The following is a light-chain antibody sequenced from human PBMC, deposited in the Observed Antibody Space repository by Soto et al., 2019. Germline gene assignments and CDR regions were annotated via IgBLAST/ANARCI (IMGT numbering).Light chain of an antibody. J-gene: IGKJ5*01. CDR2: GAS. Sequence: EIVLTQSPGTLSLSPGERATLSCRASQSVSSSYLAWYQQKPGQAPRLLIYGASSRATGIPDRFSGSGFGTDCTLTSSRLEPEDFVVYYCQQYGSSITFGQLTRLEIK. V-gene: IGKV3-20*01. CDR1: QSVSSSY. CDR3: QQYGSSIT.